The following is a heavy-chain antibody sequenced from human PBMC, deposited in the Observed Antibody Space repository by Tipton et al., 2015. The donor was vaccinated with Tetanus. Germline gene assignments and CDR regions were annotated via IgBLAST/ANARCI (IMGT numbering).Heavy chain of an antibody. CDR3: AKAHGEVDYYYGMDV. V-gene: IGHV3-30*18. CDR1: GFTFSSYG. J-gene: IGHJ6*02. Sequence: RSLRLSCAASGFTFSSYGMHWVRQAPGKGLEWVAVISYDGSNKYYADSVKGRFTISRDNSKNTLYLQMNSLRAEDTAVYYCAKAHGEVDYYYGMDVWGQGTTVTVSS. D-gene: IGHD4-17*01. CDR2: ISYDGSNK.